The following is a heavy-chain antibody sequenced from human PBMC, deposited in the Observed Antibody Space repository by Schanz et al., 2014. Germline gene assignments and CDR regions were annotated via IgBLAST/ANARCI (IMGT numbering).Heavy chain of an antibody. CDR3: AKSKSQLPLFDY. Sequence: QILLVQPGPEVKKPGASVTVSCKASGYDFHIYAYSWVRQAPGQGPEWIGWISGYTGDTKYAQKFQHRVNMTTDRTTSTVYMELRSLRCDDTAVYFCAKSKSQLPLFDYWGQGTLVDVSS. CDR1: GYDFHIYA. V-gene: IGHV1-18*01. D-gene: IGHD2-21*01. CDR2: ISGYTGDT. J-gene: IGHJ4*02.